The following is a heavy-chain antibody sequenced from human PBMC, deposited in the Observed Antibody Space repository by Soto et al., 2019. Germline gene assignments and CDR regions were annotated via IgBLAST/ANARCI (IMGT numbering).Heavy chain of an antibody. CDR3: ARDWTAAGPVYY. CDR1: GYTFTSYG. Sequence: QVQLVQSGAEVKKPGASVKVSCKASGYTFTSYGISWVRQAPGQGLEWMGRISAYNGNTNYAQKLQGRVTMTTDTSTSPAYMELRSLRSDATAVYYCARDWTAAGPVYYWGQGTLVTVSS. J-gene: IGHJ4*02. V-gene: IGHV1-18*01. D-gene: IGHD6-13*01. CDR2: ISAYNGNT.